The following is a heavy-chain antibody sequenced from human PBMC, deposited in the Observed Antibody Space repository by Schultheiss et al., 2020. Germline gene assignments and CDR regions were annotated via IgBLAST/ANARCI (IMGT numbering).Heavy chain of an antibody. CDR2: ISSSSSTI. CDR3: ARDRGTTVVTLGYFQH. Sequence: GGSLRLSCAASGFTFSSYAMHWVRQAPGKGLEWVSYISSSSSTIYYADSVKGRFTISRDNAKNSLYLQMNSLRAEDTAVYYCARDRGTTVVTLGYFQHWGQGTLVTVSS. J-gene: IGHJ1*01. V-gene: IGHV3-48*01. D-gene: IGHD4-23*01. CDR1: GFTFSSYA.